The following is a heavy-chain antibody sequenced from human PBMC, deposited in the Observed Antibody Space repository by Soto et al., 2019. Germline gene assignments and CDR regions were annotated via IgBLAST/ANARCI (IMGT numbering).Heavy chain of an antibody. Sequence: QLQLQESGSGLVKPSQTLSLTCAVSGGSISSGGYSWSWIRQPPGKGLEWIGYIYHSGSTYYNPSPXSXXTLSVDRSTNQFSLKLSSVTAADTAVYYCARVPGPWGQGTLVAVSS. CDR3: ARVPGP. CDR2: IYHSGST. V-gene: IGHV4-30-2*01. J-gene: IGHJ5*02. CDR1: GGSISSGGYS.